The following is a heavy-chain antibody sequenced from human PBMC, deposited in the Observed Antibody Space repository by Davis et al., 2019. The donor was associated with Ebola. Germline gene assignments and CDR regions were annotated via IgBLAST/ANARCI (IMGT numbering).Heavy chain of an antibody. CDR2: ISSSSSYI. Sequence: GESLKISCAASGFTFSSYSMNWVRQAPGKGLEWVSSISSSSSYIYYADSVKGRFTISRDNAKNSLYLQMNSLRAEDTAVYYCARVWSRGYDYFDYWGQGTLVTVSS. J-gene: IGHJ4*02. D-gene: IGHD5-12*01. V-gene: IGHV3-21*01. CDR1: GFTFSSYS. CDR3: ARVWSRGYDYFDY.